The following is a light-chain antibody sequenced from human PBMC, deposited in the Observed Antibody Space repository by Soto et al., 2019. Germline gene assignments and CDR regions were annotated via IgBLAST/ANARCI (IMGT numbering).Light chain of an antibody. V-gene: IGKV1-8*01. J-gene: IGKJ1*01. CDR3: QQYYSYPVA. CDR2: AAS. CDR1: QGISSY. Sequence: AIRMTQSPSSLSASTGDIVTITCRASQGISSYLAWYQQKPGKAPKLLIYAASTLQSGVPSRFSGSGSETDFTLTISCLQSEDFATYYCQQYYSYPVAFGQGTKVDIK.